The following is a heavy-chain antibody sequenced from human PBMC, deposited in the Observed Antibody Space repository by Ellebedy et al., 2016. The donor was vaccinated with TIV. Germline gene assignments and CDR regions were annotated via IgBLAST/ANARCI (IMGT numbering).Heavy chain of an antibody. J-gene: IGHJ4*02. CDR2: ISSSSNTI. CDR1: GFTLSDYS. V-gene: IGHV3-48*01. Sequence: GGSLRLSCAASGFTLSDYSMNWVRQAPGKGLEWVAYISSSSNTIYYADSVKGRFTISSDNAKNSLYLQMSSLRSEDTAVYYCVSGSYYGLSDYWGQGTLVTVSS. D-gene: IGHD1-26*01. CDR3: VSGSYYGLSDY.